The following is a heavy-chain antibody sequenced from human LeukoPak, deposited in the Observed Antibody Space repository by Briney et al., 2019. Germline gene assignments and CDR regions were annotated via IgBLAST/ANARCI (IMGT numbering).Heavy chain of an antibody. Sequence: ASVKVSCKASGYTFTSYDINWVRQATGQGLEWMGWMNPNSSNTGYAQKFQGRVTMTRNTSISTAYMELSSLRSEDTAVYYCARISPISGYDLYYFDYWGQGTLVTVSS. V-gene: IGHV1-8*01. J-gene: IGHJ4*02. CDR3: ARISPISGYDLYYFDY. CDR1: GYTFTSYD. CDR2: MNPNSSNT. D-gene: IGHD5-12*01.